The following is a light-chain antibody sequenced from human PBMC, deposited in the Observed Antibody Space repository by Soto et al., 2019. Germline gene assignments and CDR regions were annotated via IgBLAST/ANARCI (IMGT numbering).Light chain of an antibody. CDR1: QSISNY. Sequence: DIQMTQPPSSLSVFVGDGVTITCRASQSISNYLNWYQQKPGKAPKLLIYAASTLQSGVPSRFSGSASGTDFTLTISSLQPEDFATYYCQQSYSTPPDEWTFGQGTKVEIK. CDR2: AAS. V-gene: IGKV1-39*01. J-gene: IGKJ1*01. CDR3: QQSYSTPPDEWT.